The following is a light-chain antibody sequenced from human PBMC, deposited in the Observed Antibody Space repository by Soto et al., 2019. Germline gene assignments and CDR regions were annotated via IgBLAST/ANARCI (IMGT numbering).Light chain of an antibody. Sequence: SYELTQPPSVSVSPGQTASITCSGDKLGDKFACWYQQKPGQSPVLVIYEDYKRHSGIPERFSGSNSGNTATLTISDTQAMDEADYYCQAWDINTAVFGTGTKVTVL. CDR1: KLGDKF. V-gene: IGLV3-1*01. J-gene: IGLJ1*01. CDR2: EDY. CDR3: QAWDINTAV.